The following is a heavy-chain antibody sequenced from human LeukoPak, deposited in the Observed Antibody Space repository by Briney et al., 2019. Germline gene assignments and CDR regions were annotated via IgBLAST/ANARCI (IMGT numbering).Heavy chain of an antibody. D-gene: IGHD6-19*01. V-gene: IGHV4-39*07. Sequence: PSETLSLTCTVSGGSISSSDYYWGWIRQPPGKGLEWIGSIYYSGSTYYNPSLKSRVTISVDTSKNQFSLKLNSVTAADTAVYYCARVEGSSGWYIDDTFDIWGQGTMVTVSS. CDR2: IYYSGST. J-gene: IGHJ3*02. CDR3: ARVEGSSGWYIDDTFDI. CDR1: GGSISSSDYY.